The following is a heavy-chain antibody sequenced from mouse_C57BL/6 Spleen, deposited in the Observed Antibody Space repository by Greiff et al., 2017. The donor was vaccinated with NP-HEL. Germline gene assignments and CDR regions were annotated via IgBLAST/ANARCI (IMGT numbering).Heavy chain of an antibody. D-gene: IGHD1-1*01. J-gene: IGHJ1*03. CDR3: APTTVAYWYFDV. CDR1: GYSFTDYN. CDR2: INPNYGTT. Sequence: VHVKQSGPELVKPGASVKISCKASGYSFTDYNMNWVKQSNGKSLEWIGVINPNYGTTSYNQKFKGKATLTVDQSSSTAYMQLNSLTSEDSAVYYCAPTTVAYWYFDVWGTGTTVTVSS. V-gene: IGHV1-39*01.